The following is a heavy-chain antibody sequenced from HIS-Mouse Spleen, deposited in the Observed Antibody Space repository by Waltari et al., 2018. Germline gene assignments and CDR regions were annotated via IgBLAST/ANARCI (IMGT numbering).Heavy chain of an antibody. D-gene: IGHD2-15*01. CDR1: GFTVSRNS. CDR2: IYSGGST. J-gene: IGHJ4*02. Sequence: EVQLVESGGGLVQPGGSLRLSCAASGFTVSRNSRCWVRQAPGKGLEWVSVIYSGGSTYYADSVKGRFTISRDNSKNTLYLQMNSLRAEDTAVYYCASTRIEYYFDYWGQGTLVTVSS. V-gene: IGHV3-66*01. CDR3: ASTRIEYYFDY.